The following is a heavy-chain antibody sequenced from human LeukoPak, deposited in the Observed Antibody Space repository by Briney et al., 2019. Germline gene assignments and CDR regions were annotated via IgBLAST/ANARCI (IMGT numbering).Heavy chain of an antibody. CDR3: ARGGSSWYESVSYFDY. CDR2: IYTSGST. D-gene: IGHD6-13*01. J-gene: IGHJ4*02. Sequence: SETLSLTCTVSGGSIRSYYWSWIRQPAGKGLEWIGRIYTSGSTNYNPSLKSRVTMSVDTSKNQFSLKLSSVTAADTAVYYCARGGSSWYESVSYFDYWGQGTLVTVSS. V-gene: IGHV4-4*07. CDR1: GGSIRSYY.